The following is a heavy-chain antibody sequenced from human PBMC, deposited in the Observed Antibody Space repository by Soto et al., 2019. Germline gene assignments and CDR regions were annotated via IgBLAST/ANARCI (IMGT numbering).Heavy chain of an antibody. CDR1: GFTFSSYP. CDR3: VRGTNGWRGMDY. Sequence: GGSLRLSCATSGFTFSSYPIHWVRQAPGKGPVWVSRITEDGNGTTYADSVKGRFTVTRDNAKNTMYLQMSGLGAEDTAVYHCVRGTNGWRGMDYWGQGTLVTVS. J-gene: IGHJ4*02. V-gene: IGHV3-74*01. D-gene: IGHD2-8*01. CDR2: ITEDGNGT.